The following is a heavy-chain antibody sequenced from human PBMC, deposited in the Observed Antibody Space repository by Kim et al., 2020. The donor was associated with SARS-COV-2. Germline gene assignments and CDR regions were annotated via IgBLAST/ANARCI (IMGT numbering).Heavy chain of an antibody. D-gene: IGHD3-10*01. CDR1: GGSISSGGYY. Sequence: SETLSLTCTVSGGSISSGGYYWSWLRQHPGKGLEWIGYIYYSGSTYYNPSLKSRVTISVDTSKNQFSLKLSSVTAADTAVYYCARELKFEFGEPRTIDYWGQGTLVTVSS. CDR3: ARELKFEFGEPRTIDY. J-gene: IGHJ4*02. V-gene: IGHV4-31*03. CDR2: IYYSGST.